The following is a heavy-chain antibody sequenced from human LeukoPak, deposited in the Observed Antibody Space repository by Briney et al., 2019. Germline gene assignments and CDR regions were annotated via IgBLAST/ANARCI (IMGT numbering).Heavy chain of an antibody. Sequence: GGSLRLSCAASGFTFSSYGMHWVRQAPGKGLEWVAVISYDGSNKYYADSVKGRFTISRDNSKNTLYLQMNSLRAEDTAVYYCARRHSGYFVDYWGQGTLVTVSS. J-gene: IGHJ4*02. CDR3: ARRHSGYFVDY. CDR1: GFTFSSYG. D-gene: IGHD3-22*01. V-gene: IGHV3-30*03. CDR2: ISYDGSNK.